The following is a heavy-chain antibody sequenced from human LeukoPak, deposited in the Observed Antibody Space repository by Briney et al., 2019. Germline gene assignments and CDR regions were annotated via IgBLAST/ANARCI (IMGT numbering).Heavy chain of an antibody. V-gene: IGHV3-30*02. CDR1: GFTFSSYG. CDR3: AKEEMDYYDSSEAYYNMDV. Sequence: PGGSLRLSCAAYGFTFSSYGMHWVRQAPGKGLEWVAFIRSVGSNKYYAGSVTGRFTISRDTSTNTMYLQMNSLRAEDTSVYYRAKEEMDYYDSSEAYYNMDVWGKGTTVTISS. J-gene: IGHJ6*03. CDR2: IRSVGSNK. D-gene: IGHD3-22*01.